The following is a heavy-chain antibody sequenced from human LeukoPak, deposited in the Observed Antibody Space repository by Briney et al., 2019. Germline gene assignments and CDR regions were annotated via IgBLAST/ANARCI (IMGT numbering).Heavy chain of an antibody. Sequence: SETLSLTCAVSGGSISSGGYSWSWIRQPPGKGLEWIGYIYHSGSTYYNPSLKSRVTISVDTSKNQFSLKLSSVTAADTAVYYCARMTWKTYYYYGMDVWGQGTTVTVSS. CDR2: IYHSGST. CDR3: ARMTWKTYYYYGMDV. V-gene: IGHV4-30-2*05. J-gene: IGHJ6*02. CDR1: GGSISSGGYS. D-gene: IGHD1-1*01.